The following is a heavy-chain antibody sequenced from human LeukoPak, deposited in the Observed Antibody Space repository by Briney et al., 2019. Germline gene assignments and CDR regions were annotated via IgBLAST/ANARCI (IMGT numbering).Heavy chain of an antibody. D-gene: IGHD2-2*01. CDR3: ARHSTSWSPSPDY. J-gene: IGHJ4*02. CDR1: GGSMSSSSHY. Sequence: SETLSLTCSVSGGSMSSSSHYWGWVRQPPGKELQWIGSLYYSGRTFYTPSLESRVTMSIDTSNNQFSLKLSSVTAADTAVYYCARHSTSWSPSPDYWGQGTLVIVSS. V-gene: IGHV4-39*01. CDR2: LYYSGRT.